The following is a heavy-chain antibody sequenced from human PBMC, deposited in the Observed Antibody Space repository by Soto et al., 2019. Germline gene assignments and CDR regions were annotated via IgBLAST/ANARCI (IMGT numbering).Heavy chain of an antibody. V-gene: IGHV3-23*01. D-gene: IGHD3-22*01. CDR1: VFTFISYA. Sequence: GWSLRLSCAASVFTFISYAMSWVRQAPGKGLEWVSAISGSGGSTYYADSVKGRFTISRDNSKNTLYLQMNSLRAEDTAVYYCAKVTGYYDSSGYYPLDAFDIWGQGTMVTVSS. CDR2: ISGSGGST. J-gene: IGHJ3*02. CDR3: AKVTGYYDSSGYYPLDAFDI.